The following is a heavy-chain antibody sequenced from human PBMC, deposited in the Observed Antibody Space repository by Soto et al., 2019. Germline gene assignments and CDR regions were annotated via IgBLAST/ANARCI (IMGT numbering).Heavy chain of an antibody. CDR1: GFIFSGYA. V-gene: IGHV3-30-3*01. CDR3: AKETNAYEINF. CDR2: ISYDGNTQ. D-gene: IGHD3-9*01. J-gene: IGHJ4*02. Sequence: GSLRLSCAASGFIFSGYAMHWVRQAPGKGLEWVAVISYDGNTQYYADSVKGRFTVSRDNSNNMLYVQMNNLRDEDTAMYYCAKETNAYEINFWGQGTLVTVSS.